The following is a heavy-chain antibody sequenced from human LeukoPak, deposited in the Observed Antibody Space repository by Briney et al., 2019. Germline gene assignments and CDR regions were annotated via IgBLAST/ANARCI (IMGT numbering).Heavy chain of an antibody. CDR2: IYSGGST. CDR1: GFTVSSNY. D-gene: IGHD6-13*01. J-gene: IGHJ4*02. V-gene: IGHV3-66*01. CDR3: AKDLRSWYYFDY. Sequence: GGSLRLSCAASGFTVSSNYMSWVRQAPGKGLEWVSVIYSGGSTYYADSVKGRFTISRDNSKNTLYLQMNSLRAEDTAVYYCAKDLRSWYYFDYWGQGTLVTVSS.